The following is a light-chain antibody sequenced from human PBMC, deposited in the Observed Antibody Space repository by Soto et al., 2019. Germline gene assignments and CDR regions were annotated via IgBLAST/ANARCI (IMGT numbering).Light chain of an antibody. Sequence: QSALTQPPSASGSPGQSVTISCTGTSSDAGGYNYVSWYQQHPGKAPKLMIYEVNKRPSGVPDRFSASKSGNTASLTVSGLQAEDEADYYCSSYAGSNMLFGTGTKVTVL. CDR3: SSYAGSNML. V-gene: IGLV2-8*01. J-gene: IGLJ1*01. CDR1: SSDAGGYNY. CDR2: EVN.